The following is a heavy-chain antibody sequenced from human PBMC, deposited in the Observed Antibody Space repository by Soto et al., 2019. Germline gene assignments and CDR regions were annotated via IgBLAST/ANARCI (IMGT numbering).Heavy chain of an antibody. D-gene: IGHD2-15*01. V-gene: IGHV4-39*01. Sequence: SETLSLTCTVSGGSISSSSYYWGWIRQPPGKGLEWIGSIYYSGSTYYNPSLKSRVTISVDTSKNQFSLMLSSVTAADTAVYYCARFPNPDCSGGSCSPSDAFDIWGQGTMVTVSS. J-gene: IGHJ3*02. CDR3: ARFPNPDCSGGSCSPSDAFDI. CDR2: IYYSGST. CDR1: GGSISSSSYY.